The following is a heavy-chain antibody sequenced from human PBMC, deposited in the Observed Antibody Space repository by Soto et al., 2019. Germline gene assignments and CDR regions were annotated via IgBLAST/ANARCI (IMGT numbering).Heavy chain of an antibody. Sequence: QLQLQESGPGLVKPSETLSLICTVSGVSLNSTDYYWGWIRQPPGEGLEWIGSVYWSGATDCNPSLESRVAISGDRPKRQFSLRLSSVTAADTAVYYCAAGGDYWCQGRLVTVSS. CDR1: GVSLNSTDYY. CDR2: VYWSGAT. CDR3: AAGGDY. V-gene: IGHV4-39*01. D-gene: IGHD3-10*01. J-gene: IGHJ4*02.